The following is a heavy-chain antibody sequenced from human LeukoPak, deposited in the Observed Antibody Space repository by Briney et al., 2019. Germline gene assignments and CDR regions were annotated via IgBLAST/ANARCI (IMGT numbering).Heavy chain of an antibody. CDR2: INHSGST. CDR1: GGSFSGYY. Sequence: PSETLSLTCAVYGGSFSGYYWSWIRQPPGKGLEWIGEINHSGSTNYNPSLKSRVTMSVDTSKNQFSLKLSSVTAADTAVYYCARVVQADYWGQGTLVTVSS. V-gene: IGHV4-34*01. CDR3: ARVVQADY. J-gene: IGHJ4*02.